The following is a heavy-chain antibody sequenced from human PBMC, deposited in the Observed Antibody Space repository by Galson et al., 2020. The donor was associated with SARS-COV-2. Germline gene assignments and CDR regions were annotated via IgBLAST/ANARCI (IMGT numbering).Heavy chain of an antibody. CDR2: IDWDGDK. Sequence: SGPTLVKPTQTPTLTCTLSGFSLTTSGMCVSWIRQPPGKALEWLARIDWDGDKHYSTSVKTRFTISKDTSKNQVVLTMTNMDPVDTAIYYCARSWITGTPSRTFDYWGQGTLLTVSS. V-gene: IGHV2-70*11. CDR3: ARSWITGTPSRTFDY. D-gene: IGHD1-1*01. CDR1: GFSLTTSGMC. J-gene: IGHJ4*02.